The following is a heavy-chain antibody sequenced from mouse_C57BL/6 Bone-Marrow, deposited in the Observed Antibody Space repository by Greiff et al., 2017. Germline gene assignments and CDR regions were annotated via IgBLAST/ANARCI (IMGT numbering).Heavy chain of an antibody. Sequence: QVQLQQPGAELVKPGASVKMSCKASGYTFTSYWITWVKQRPGQGLEWIGDIYPGSGSTNYNEKFKSKATLTVDTSSSTAYMQLSSLTSEDSAVYYCARKGIHYYGSSYRYYAMDYWGQGTSVTVSS. CDR1: GYTFTSYW. V-gene: IGHV1-55*01. D-gene: IGHD1-1*01. CDR3: ARKGIHYYGSSYRYYAMDY. CDR2: IYPGSGST. J-gene: IGHJ4*01.